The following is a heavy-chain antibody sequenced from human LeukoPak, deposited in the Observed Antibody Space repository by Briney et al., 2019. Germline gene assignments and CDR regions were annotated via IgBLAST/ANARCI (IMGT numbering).Heavy chain of an antibody. CDR2: IYYSGST. CDR1: GGSISSYY. CDR3: ASGYGDYGLGRFDP. J-gene: IGHJ5*02. D-gene: IGHD4-17*01. Sequence: SETLSLTCTVSGGSISSYYWSWIRQPPGKGLEWIGYIYYSGSTNYNPSLKSRVTISVDTSKNQFSLKLSSVTAADTAVYYCASGYGDYGLGRFDPWGQGTLVTVSS. V-gene: IGHV4-59*01.